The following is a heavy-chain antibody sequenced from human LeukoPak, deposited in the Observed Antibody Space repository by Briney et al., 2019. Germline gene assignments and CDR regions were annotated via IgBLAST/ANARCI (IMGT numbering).Heavy chain of an antibody. Sequence: SGGSLRLSCAASGFTFSTYVIHWARQAPGKGLEWVALIWHDGSNKYYGDSVKDRFTISRDNSKNTLYLQMDSLRDEDTAVYYCARDRGYTYGHPLDYWGQGTLVTVSS. CDR1: GFTFSTYV. CDR2: IWHDGSNK. J-gene: IGHJ4*02. V-gene: IGHV3-33*01. D-gene: IGHD5-18*01. CDR3: ARDRGYTYGHPLDY.